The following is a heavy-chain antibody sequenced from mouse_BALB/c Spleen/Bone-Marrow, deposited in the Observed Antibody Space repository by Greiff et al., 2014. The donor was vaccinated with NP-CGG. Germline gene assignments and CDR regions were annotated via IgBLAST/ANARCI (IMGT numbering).Heavy chain of an antibody. Sequence: VQLQQSGPELVKPGASVKISCKASGYSFTGNFMNWVKQSHGKSLEWIGRINPYNGDTFYNQKFKGKATLTVDKSSSTAHMELLSLASEDSAVFYCGAGGGNYGTDYWGQGTSVTVSS. V-gene: IGHV1-20*02. CDR2: INPYNGDT. J-gene: IGHJ4*01. CDR3: GAGGGNYGTDY. D-gene: IGHD2-14*01. CDR1: GYSFTGNF.